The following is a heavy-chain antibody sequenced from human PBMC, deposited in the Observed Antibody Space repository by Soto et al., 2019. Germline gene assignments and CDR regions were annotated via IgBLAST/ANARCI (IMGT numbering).Heavy chain of an antibody. V-gene: IGHV3-23*01. J-gene: IGHJ6*02. CDR1: GFTFGSYG. CDR2: ITAATGTT. Sequence: GGSLRLSCAASGFTFGSYGMTWVRQAPGKGLECASGITAATGTTYYADSVKGRFTISRDLSTNTLFLQMNSLRAADSAVYYCAKAKGRSNFYYSGLDVWGQGTTVTVS. D-gene: IGHD1-26*01. CDR3: AKAKGRSNFYYSGLDV.